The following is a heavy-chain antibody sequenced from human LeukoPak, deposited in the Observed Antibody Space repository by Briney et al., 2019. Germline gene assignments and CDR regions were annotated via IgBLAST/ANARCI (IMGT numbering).Heavy chain of an antibody. Sequence: PGGSLRLSCAASGFTFSSYAMNWVRQAPGKGLEWVSGMSASGGSTYYADSVKGRFTISRDKSNNTLFLRMSSLRADDTAVYYCTKEGSAYGGGDFWGQGTLVTVSS. D-gene: IGHD2-21*01. J-gene: IGHJ4*02. V-gene: IGHV3-23*01. CDR3: TKEGSAYGGGDF. CDR1: GFTFSSYA. CDR2: MSASGGST.